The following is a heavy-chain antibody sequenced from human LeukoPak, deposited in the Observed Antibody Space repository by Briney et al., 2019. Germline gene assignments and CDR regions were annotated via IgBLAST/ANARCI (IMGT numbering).Heavy chain of an antibody. CDR2: INHSGST. Sequence: PSETLSLTCAVYGGSFSGYYWSWIRQPPGKGLEWIGEINHSGSTNYNPSLMSRVTISVDTSKNQFSLKLSSVTAADTAVYYCARGPPRYYYDSSGYFTDYWGQGTLVTVSS. V-gene: IGHV4-34*01. CDR3: ARGPPRYYYDSSGYFTDY. J-gene: IGHJ4*02. D-gene: IGHD3-22*01. CDR1: GGSFSGYY.